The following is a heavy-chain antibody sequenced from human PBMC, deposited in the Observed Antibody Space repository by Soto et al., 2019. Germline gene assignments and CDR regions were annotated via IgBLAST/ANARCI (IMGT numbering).Heavy chain of an antibody. CDR1: GGSISSYY. Sequence: PSETLSLTCTVSGGSISSYYWSWIRQPPGKGLEWIGYIYYSGSTNYNPSLKSRVTISVDTSKNQFSLKLSSVTAADTAVYYCARLYGPGSYYRFYYYYGMDVWGKGTTVTVSS. V-gene: IGHV4-59*01. J-gene: IGHJ6*04. CDR2: IYYSGST. CDR3: ARLYGPGSYYRFYYYYGMDV. D-gene: IGHD3-10*01.